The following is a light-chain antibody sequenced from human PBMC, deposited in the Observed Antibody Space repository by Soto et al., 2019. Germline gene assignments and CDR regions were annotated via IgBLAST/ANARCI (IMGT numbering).Light chain of an antibody. CDR2: DVS. Sequence: QSALTQPASVSGSPGQSITISCTGTSSDVGGYNYVSWYQQHPGKAPKLMIYDVSNRPSGVSNRFSGSKSGNTASLTISVIQAEDEADYYCSSYTSSSTYVFGTGTKLTVL. V-gene: IGLV2-14*01. CDR3: SSYTSSSTYV. CDR1: SSDVGGYNY. J-gene: IGLJ1*01.